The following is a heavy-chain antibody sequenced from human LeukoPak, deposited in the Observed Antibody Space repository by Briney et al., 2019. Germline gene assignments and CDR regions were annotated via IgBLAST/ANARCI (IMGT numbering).Heavy chain of an antibody. V-gene: IGHV4-59*08. CDR2: IYYSGST. J-gene: IGHJ4*02. CDR1: GGSISSYY. Sequence: SETLSLTCTVSGGSISSYYWSWIRQPPGKGLEWIGYIYYSGSTNYNPSLKSRVTISVDTSKNQFSLKLSSVTAADTAVYYCARLITPFQPGDYWGQGTLVTVSS. CDR3: ARLITPFQPGDY. D-gene: IGHD3-16*01.